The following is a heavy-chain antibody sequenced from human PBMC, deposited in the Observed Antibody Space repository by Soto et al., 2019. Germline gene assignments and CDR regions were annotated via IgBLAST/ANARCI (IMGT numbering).Heavy chain of an antibody. CDR3: ARSYCSTSTCYSYWLDP. CDR1: GFRFTYYG. D-gene: IGHD2-2*02. J-gene: IGHJ5*02. Sequence: QMQLVQSGAEVKKPGASVRVSCKASGFRFTYYGITWVRQAPRQGLEWMGWISAHNGNTNYAQKLEGRVTMTTDTSTSTAYMELRSLRSDDTPVYYCARSYCSTSTCYSYWLDPWGQGTLVTVSS. V-gene: IGHV1-18*04. CDR2: ISAHNGNT.